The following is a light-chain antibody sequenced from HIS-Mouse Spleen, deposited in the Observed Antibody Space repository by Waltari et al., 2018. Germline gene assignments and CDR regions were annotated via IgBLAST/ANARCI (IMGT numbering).Light chain of an antibody. Sequence: QSALTQPRSVSGSPGQSVTISCTGTSSEAGGNNYVSWYQQHPGKAPKLMFYDVSKRPSWVPHRFSVSKSGNAASLTISGLQAEDEADYYCCSYARSYAGVFGTGTKVTVL. CDR1: SSEAGGNNY. J-gene: IGLJ1*01. CDR2: DVS. V-gene: IGLV2-11*01. CDR3: CSYARSYAGV.